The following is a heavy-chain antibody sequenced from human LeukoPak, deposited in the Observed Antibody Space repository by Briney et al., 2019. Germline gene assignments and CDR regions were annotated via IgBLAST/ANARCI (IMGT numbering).Heavy chain of an antibody. D-gene: IGHD3-10*01. Sequence: ASVKVSCKASGGTFSSYAISWVRQAPGQGLEWMGGIIPIFGTANYAQKFQGRVTITADESTSTAYMELSSLRSEDTAVYYCAPGGSGSYPRFDYWGQGTLVTVSS. J-gene: IGHJ4*02. CDR2: IIPIFGTA. V-gene: IGHV1-69*01. CDR1: GGTFSSYA. CDR3: APGGSGSYPRFDY.